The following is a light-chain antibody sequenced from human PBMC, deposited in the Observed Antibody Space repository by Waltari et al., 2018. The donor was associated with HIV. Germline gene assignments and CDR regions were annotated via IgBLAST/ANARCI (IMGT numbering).Light chain of an antibody. CDR3: SSYTTSNTVV. Sequence: QSALTQPASVSGFPGQSITISCTGTSSDVGDYYYVSCYQQFPGKAPKVLIFEVSNRPSGVSDRFSGSKSGNTASLTISGLQTEDEADYFCSSYTTSNTVVFGGGTKLTVL. V-gene: IGLV2-14*01. CDR1: SSDVGDYYY. J-gene: IGLJ2*01. CDR2: EVS.